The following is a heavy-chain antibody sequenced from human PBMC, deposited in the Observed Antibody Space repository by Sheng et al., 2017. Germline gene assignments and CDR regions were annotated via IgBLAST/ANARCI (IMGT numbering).Heavy chain of an antibody. CDR3: ARGSYSSGSDY. D-gene: IGHD6-19*01. CDR2: ISSSSSYI. Sequence: EVQLVESGGGLVKPGGSPRLSCAASGFTFSSYSMNWVRQAPGKGLEWVSSISSSSSYIYYADSVKGRFTISRDNAKNSLYLQMNSLRAEDTAVYYCARGSYSSGSDYWGLGTLV. J-gene: IGHJ4*02. CDR1: GFTFSSYS. V-gene: IGHV3-21*01.